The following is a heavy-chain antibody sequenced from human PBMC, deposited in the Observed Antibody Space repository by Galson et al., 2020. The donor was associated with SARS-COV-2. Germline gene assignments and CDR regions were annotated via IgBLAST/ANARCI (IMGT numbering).Heavy chain of an antibody. CDR1: GFSFSSFW. J-gene: IGHJ4*02. D-gene: IGHD2-15*01. CDR2: TKKDGSER. V-gene: IGHV3-7*01. CDR3: AREAGLFQSAGVNYLDY. Sequence: GGSLRLSCVASGFSFSSFWMTWVRQAPGKGLEWVANTKKDGSERYYVDSVKGRFTISRDNVKNSLYLQMNSLRAEDTAVYYCAREAGLFQSAGVNYLDYWGQGTLVTVSS.